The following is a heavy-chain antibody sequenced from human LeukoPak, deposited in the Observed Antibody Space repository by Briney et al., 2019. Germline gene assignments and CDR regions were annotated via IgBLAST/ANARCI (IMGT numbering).Heavy chain of an antibody. V-gene: IGHV4-34*01. CDR2: INHSGST. CDR1: GGSFSGYY. CDR3: ARQRAMRFDP. Sequence: SETLSLTCAVYGGSFSGYYWGWIRQPPGKGLEWIGEINHSGSTNYNPSLKSRVTISVDTSKNQFSLKLSSVTAADTAVYYCARQRAMRFDPWGQGTLVTVSS. J-gene: IGHJ5*02.